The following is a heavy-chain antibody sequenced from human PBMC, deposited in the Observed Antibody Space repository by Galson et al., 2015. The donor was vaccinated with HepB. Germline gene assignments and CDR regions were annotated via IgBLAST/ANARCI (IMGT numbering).Heavy chain of an antibody. CDR2: IYWDDDN. J-gene: IGHJ6*03. CDR1: GFSLTTSGVS. CDR3: VYNSPRQQLAPNNYQYYYMDV. Sequence: PALVKPTQTLTLTCTFSGFSLTTSGVSVGWIRQPPGKALEWLALIYWDDDNRYSPSLYTRLTITKDTSKNQVVLTMTNMDPVDTGTYYCVYNSPRQQLAPNNYQYYYMDVWGKGTTVTVSS. D-gene: IGHD6-13*01. V-gene: IGHV2-5*04.